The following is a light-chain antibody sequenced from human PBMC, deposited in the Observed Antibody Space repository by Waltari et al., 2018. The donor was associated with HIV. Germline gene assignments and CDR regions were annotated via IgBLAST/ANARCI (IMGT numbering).Light chain of an antibody. J-gene: IGKJ3*01. Sequence: EIVMTQSPLSLAVTPGEPASISCRSSESLLRDNGHNYLDWFLQKPGQSPQLLIYLGSMRASGVPDRFRGSGSGTDFTLRISKVEAEDVGTYYCLQAHQIPITFGPGTKLHIK. CDR2: LGS. CDR1: ESLLRDNGHNY. V-gene: IGKV2-28*01. CDR3: LQAHQIPIT.